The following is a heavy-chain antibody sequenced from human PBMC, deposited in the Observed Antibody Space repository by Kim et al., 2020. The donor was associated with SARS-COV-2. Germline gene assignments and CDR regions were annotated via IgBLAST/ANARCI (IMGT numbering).Heavy chain of an antibody. V-gene: IGHV3-23*01. D-gene: IGHD6-13*01. J-gene: IGHJ4*02. Sequence: GGSLRLSCAASGFTFSSYAMSWVRQAPGKGLEWVSSIGGGGTTYYADSVKGRFTISRDNSKNTLFLQMNSLRAEDTAVYYCAKVRSSWSPFDYWGQGTLV. CDR1: GFTFSSYA. CDR3: AKVRSSWSPFDY. CDR2: IGGGGTT.